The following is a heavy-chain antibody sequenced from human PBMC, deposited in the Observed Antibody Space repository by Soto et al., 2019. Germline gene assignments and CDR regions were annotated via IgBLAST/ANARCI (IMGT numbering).Heavy chain of an antibody. CDR2: SSYDGSNE. J-gene: IGHJ5*02. V-gene: IGHV3-30*18. D-gene: IGHD6-13*01. CDR3: AKDREQQLVRGWFDP. CDR1: GFTFRSYG. Sequence: QVQLVESGGGVVQPGRSLRLSCAASGFTFRSYGMHWVRQAPGKGLEWVAVSSYDGSNEYYADSVKGRFTISRDDSKNALYLQMNSLRAEDTAVYYCAKDREQQLVRGWFDPWGQGTLVTVSP.